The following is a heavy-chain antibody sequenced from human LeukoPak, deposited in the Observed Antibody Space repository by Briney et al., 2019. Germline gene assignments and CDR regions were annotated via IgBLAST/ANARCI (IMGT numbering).Heavy chain of an antibody. CDR2: ISSSSSTI. D-gene: IGHD6-6*01. V-gene: IGHV3-48*01. J-gene: IGHJ4*02. CDR3: ARASELVPFTSFDY. CDR1: GFTFSSYS. Sequence: GGSLRLSCAASGFTFSSYSMNWVRQAPGKGLEWVSYISSSSSTIYYADSVKGRFTISRDNAKNSLYLQMNSLIAEDTAVYYCARASELVPFTSFDYWGQGTLVTVSS.